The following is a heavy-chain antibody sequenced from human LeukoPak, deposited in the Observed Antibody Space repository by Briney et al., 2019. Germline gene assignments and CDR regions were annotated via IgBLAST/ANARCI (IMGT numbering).Heavy chain of an antibody. CDR1: GFIFSDFG. Sequence: GGSVRLSCVASGFIFSDFGMNWVRQVPGKGLEWVAFISSRGTSAFYAESVKGRFTISRDTGKKSLDLQMTSLRVEDTAAYYCVRGTDCSATTCYPLPAFDYWGRGTLVTVSS. D-gene: IGHD2-2*01. J-gene: IGHJ4*02. V-gene: IGHV3-21*04. CDR3: VRGTDCSATTCYPLPAFDY. CDR2: ISSRGTSA.